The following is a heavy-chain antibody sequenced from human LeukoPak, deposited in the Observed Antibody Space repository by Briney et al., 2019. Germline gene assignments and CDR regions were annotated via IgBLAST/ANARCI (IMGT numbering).Heavy chain of an antibody. Sequence: ASVKVSCKVSGYSLAELSMHWVRQAPGKGFEWVGGFAPEEGETFYAQKFQGRVTLTEDTSADTAYMELSSLKSDDTAVYYCASDLLALGHKDFDPWGQGTLVTVSS. D-gene: IGHD6-6*01. J-gene: IGHJ5*02. CDR1: GYSLAELS. CDR2: FAPEEGET. V-gene: IGHV1-24*01. CDR3: ASDLLALGHKDFDP.